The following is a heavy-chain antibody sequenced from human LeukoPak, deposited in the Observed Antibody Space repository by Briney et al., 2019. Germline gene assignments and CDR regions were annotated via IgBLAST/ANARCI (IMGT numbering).Heavy chain of an antibody. CDR3: ARERTSGYSYYFDY. D-gene: IGHD3-22*01. CDR1: GGSISSYY. Sequence: SETLSLTCTVAGGSISSYYWGWIRQPPGKGLEWIGYISYSGSTNYDPSLKSRVTISVDTSKHQFSLKLSSVTAADTAVYYCARERTSGYSYYFDYWGQGTLVTVSS. V-gene: IGHV4-59*01. J-gene: IGHJ4*02. CDR2: ISYSGST.